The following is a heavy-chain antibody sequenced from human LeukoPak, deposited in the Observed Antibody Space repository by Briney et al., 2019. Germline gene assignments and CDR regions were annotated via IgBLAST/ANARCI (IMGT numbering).Heavy chain of an antibody. D-gene: IGHD4-23*01. CDR1: GGSISSDSYS. CDR2: IYYSGST. CDR3: ASGGNSYYMDV. V-gene: IGHV4-39*01. J-gene: IGHJ6*03. Sequence: SETLSLTCTVSGGSISSDSYSWGWIRQPPGKGLEWIGTIYYSGSTYYNPSLKSRVTISVDTSKNQFSLKLSSVTAADTAVYYCASGGNSYYMDVWGKGTTVTVSS.